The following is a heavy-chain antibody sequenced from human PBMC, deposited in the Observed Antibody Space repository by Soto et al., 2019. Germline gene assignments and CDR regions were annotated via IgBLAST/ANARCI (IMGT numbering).Heavy chain of an antibody. CDR3: ARDTYYYDSSGYPSDAFDI. D-gene: IGHD3-22*01. Sequence: SETLSLTCTVSGGSISSYYWSWIRQPAGKGLEWIGRIYYSGSTYYNPSLKSRVTISVDTSKNQFSLKLSSVTAADTAVYYCARDTYYYDSSGYPSDAFDIWGQGTMVTVSS. CDR1: GGSISSYY. J-gene: IGHJ3*02. CDR2: IYYSGST. V-gene: IGHV4-4*07.